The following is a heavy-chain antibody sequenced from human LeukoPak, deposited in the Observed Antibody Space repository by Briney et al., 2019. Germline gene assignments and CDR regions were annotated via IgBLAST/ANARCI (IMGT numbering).Heavy chain of an antibody. D-gene: IGHD4-23*01. V-gene: IGHV1-58*01. J-gene: IGHJ4*02. CDR1: GFTFTSSA. Sequence: GASVKVSCTASGFTFTSSAVQWVRQARGQRLEWIGWIVVGSGNTNYAQKFQERVTITRDMSTSTAYMELSSLRSEDTAVYYCAAARSNYGGDPFDYWGQGTLVTVSS. CDR3: AAARSNYGGDPFDY. CDR2: IVVGSGNT.